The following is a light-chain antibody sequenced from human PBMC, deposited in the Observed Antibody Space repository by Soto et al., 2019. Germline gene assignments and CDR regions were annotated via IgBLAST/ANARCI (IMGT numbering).Light chain of an antibody. CDR2: EGI. CDR1: SSTVGGFNV. V-gene: IGLV2-23*01. CDR3: ASWDDNLDGWL. Sequence: QSALTQPASVSGSPGQSITISCTGTSSTVGGFNVVSWYQQHPGKAPKVIIYEGIKRPSGVSNRFSGSNSGSTASLTISGLQAEDEADYYCASWDDNLDGWLFGGGTKLTVL. J-gene: IGLJ3*02.